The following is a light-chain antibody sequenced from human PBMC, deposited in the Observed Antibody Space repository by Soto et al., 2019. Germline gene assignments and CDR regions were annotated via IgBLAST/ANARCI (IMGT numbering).Light chain of an antibody. Sequence: DIQMTQSPSSLSASVGDRVTITCQASQDITTFLNWYQEKPGKAPRLLIYDASKLEAVVPSRFSGSGSGTYFTFTISSLQPEDFATYYCQHYYILLTFGGGTKVEI. CDR2: DAS. CDR3: QHYYILLT. CDR1: QDITTF. V-gene: IGKV1-33*01. J-gene: IGKJ4*01.